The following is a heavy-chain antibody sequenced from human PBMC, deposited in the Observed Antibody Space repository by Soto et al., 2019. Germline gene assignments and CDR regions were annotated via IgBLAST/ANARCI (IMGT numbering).Heavy chain of an antibody. CDR3: ARDAPPADY. J-gene: IGHJ4*02. Sequence: SVKVSCKASGGTFSSYTISWVRQAPGQGLEWMGRIIPILGIANYAQKFQGRVTITADTSTSTAYMELRSLRSDDTAVYYCARDAPPADYWGQGTLVTVSS. CDR2: IIPILGIA. CDR1: GGTFSSYT. V-gene: IGHV1-69*04.